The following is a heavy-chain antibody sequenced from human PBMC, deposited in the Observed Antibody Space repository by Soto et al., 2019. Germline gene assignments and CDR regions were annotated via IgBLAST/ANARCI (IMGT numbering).Heavy chain of an antibody. V-gene: IGHV2-5*02. CDR2: IYWDDDK. CDR3: AHGVTAAIAEYYFDY. J-gene: IGHJ4*02. D-gene: IGHD2-2*01. Sequence: QITLKESGPTLVKPTQTLTLTCTFSGFSLSTSGVGVGWIRQPPGKALEWLALIYWDDDKRYSPSLKSRLTITTDTSKNQVVLTMTNMDPVDTATYYCAHGVTAAIAEYYFDYWGQGTLVTVSS. CDR1: GFSLSTSGVG.